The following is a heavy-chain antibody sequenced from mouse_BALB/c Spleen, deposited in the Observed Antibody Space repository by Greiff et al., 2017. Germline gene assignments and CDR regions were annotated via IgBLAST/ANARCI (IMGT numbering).Heavy chain of an antibody. V-gene: IGHV1-5*01. J-gene: IGHJ4*01. CDR1: GYTFTSYW. Sequence: VQLQQSGTVLARPGASVKMSCKASGYTFTSYWMHWVKQRPGQGLEWIGAIYPGNSDTSYNQKFKGKAKLTAVTSTSTAYMELSSLTNEDSAVYYCTKYGNYLYAMDYWGQGTSVTVSS. D-gene: IGHD2-10*02. CDR2: IYPGNSDT. CDR3: TKYGNYLYAMDY.